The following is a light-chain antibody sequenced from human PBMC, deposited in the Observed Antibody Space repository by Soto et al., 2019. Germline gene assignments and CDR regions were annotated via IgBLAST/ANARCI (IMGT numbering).Light chain of an antibody. CDR3: LQLYNFSWT. CDR2: AAS. Sequence: DIQMTQSPSSLSASGGDRVTITCHASQSISSYLNWYQKKPGKAPKLLIYAASSLQSGVPSRFSGSGSGTDFNLTISRLQTEDFATYYCLQLYNFSWTFGQGTKLDIK. J-gene: IGKJ1*01. V-gene: IGKV1-39*01. CDR1: QSISSY.